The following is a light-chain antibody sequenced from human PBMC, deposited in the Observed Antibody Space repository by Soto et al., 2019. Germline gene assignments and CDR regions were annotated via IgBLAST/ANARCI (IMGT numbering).Light chain of an antibody. V-gene: IGLV2-14*01. Sequence: QAVVTQAASVSGSPRQSITISCSGTSSDVGAHDFVSWYQHHPDKAPKVIIFEVTKRPSGVSSRFSGSKTGNTASLTISGLQAEDEADYYCNSYTLSKTVIFGGGTKLTVL. CDR1: SSDVGAHDF. CDR3: NSYTLSKTVI. J-gene: IGLJ2*01. CDR2: EVT.